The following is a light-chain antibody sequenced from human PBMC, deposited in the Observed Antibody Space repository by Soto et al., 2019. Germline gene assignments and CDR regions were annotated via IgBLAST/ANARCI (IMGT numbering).Light chain of an antibody. V-gene: IGKV3-11*01. CDR2: DAS. J-gene: IGKJ1*01. CDR3: QQRTT. CDR1: QSVSSY. Sequence: EIVLTQSPATLSLSRGERATLSCRASQSVSSYLAWYQQKPGQAPRLLIYDASNRATGIPARFSGSGSGTDFTLTISSLEPEDFAVYYCQQRTTFGQGTKVDIK.